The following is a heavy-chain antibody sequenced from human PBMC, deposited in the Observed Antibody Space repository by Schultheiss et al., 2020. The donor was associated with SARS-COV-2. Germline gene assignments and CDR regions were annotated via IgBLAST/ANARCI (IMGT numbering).Heavy chain of an antibody. Sequence: SETLSLTCAVYGGSFSGHYCNWIRQPPGKGLEWIGEINHSGSTNYNPSLKSLVTISVDTSKNQFSLKLSSVTAADTAVYYCARGSSWYGAFDIWGQGTTVTVSS. J-gene: IGHJ3*02. V-gene: IGHV4-34*01. CDR3: ARGSSWYGAFDI. D-gene: IGHD6-13*01. CDR1: GGSFSGHY. CDR2: INHSGST.